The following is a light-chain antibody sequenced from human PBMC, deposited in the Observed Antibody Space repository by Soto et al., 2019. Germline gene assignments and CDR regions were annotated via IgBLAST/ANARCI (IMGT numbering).Light chain of an antibody. CDR3: QQLNSYLIT. V-gene: IGKV1-9*01. J-gene: IGKJ5*01. CDR2: APS. CDR1: QGISSY. Sequence: DIQLTQSPSFLSASVGDRVTITCRASQGISSYIAWYQQKPGKAPKLLIYAPSTLQSGVTSRFSGSGSRTEFTLTISSLQSEDFATYYCQQLNSYLITFGQGTRLEIK.